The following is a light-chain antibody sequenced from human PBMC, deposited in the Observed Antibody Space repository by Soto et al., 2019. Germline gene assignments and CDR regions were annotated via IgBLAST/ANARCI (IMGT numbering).Light chain of an antibody. CDR1: QGIAPS. CDR3: QTYTSAPLT. CDR2: APS. V-gene: IGKV1-27*01. J-gene: IGKJ4*01. Sequence: DVQMTQSPSSLSAFVGARVTITCRARQGIAPSLAWFQQKPGKVPNLLLFAPSTLQSGVPSRFSGSGSGTDSTLTVTSLQPEDVGTYYCQTYTSAPLTFGGGTKVEIK.